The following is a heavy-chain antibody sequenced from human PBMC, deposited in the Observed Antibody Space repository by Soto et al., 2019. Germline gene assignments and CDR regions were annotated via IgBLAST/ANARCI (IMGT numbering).Heavy chain of an antibody. J-gene: IGHJ1*01. D-gene: IGHD3-9*01. CDR3: ATRDYYNLTGYLHI. Sequence: QALLVQSGAEVRKPGASVKVSCPAFGHTSTLYYIHCVRQARGPGYEWMGWINADSGDTTYPEDLRGRVTFTRDTSTSTFHMELSRLRLDDTAMYFCATRDYYNLTGYLHIWGQGTLITVSS. CDR2: INADSGDT. V-gene: IGHV1-2*02. CDR1: GHTSTLYY.